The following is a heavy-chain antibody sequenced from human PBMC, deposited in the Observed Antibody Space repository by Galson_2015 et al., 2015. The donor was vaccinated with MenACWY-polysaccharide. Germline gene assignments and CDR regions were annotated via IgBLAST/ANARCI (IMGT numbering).Heavy chain of an antibody. J-gene: IGHJ3*01. D-gene: IGHD2-15*01. V-gene: IGHV3-7*01. CDR1: GFTFSSYY. CDR3: ARGVAPGAFDF. CDR2: IKEDGTEK. Sequence: SLRLSCAASGFTFSSYYMRWVRQAPGKGLEWVANIKEDGTEKNYVDSVKGRFTISRDNAKNSLYLQMNSLRAEDTAVYYCARGVAPGAFDFRGEGTMVTVSS.